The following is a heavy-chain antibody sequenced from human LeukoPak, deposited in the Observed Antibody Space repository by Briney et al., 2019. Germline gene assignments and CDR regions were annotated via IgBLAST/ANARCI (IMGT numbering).Heavy chain of an antibody. Sequence: SETLSLTXAVFGGSFGGYYWSWIRQSPGKGLEWLGEINHSGSTNYNPSLKSRVTISVDTSKNQFSLRVSSVTAADTAVYYCARAYGDYRYYYYYMDVWGKGTTVTVS. CDR2: INHSGST. D-gene: IGHD4-17*01. V-gene: IGHV4-34*01. CDR3: ARAYGDYRYYYYYMDV. J-gene: IGHJ6*03. CDR1: GGSFGGYY.